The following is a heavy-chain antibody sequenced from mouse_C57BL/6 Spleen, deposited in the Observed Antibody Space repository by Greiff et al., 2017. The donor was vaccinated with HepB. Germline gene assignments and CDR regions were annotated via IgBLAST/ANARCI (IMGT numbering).Heavy chain of an antibody. D-gene: IGHD2-5*01. Sequence: DVHLVESGGGLVKPGGSLKLSCAASGFTFSDYGMHWVRQAPEKGLEWVAYISSGSSTIYYADTVKGRFTISRDNAKNTLFLQMTSLRSEDTAMYYCARPLYSNFYWYFDVWGTGTTVTVSS. J-gene: IGHJ1*03. CDR3: ARPLYSNFYWYFDV. CDR1: GFTFSDYG. V-gene: IGHV5-17*01. CDR2: ISSGSSTI.